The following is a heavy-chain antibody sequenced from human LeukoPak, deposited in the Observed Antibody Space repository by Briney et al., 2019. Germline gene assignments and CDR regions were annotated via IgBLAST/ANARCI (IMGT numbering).Heavy chain of an antibody. J-gene: IGHJ4*02. Sequence: GRPLRPSCTAPGFPLGGYAMSWVRQAPGKGQERGGFIRSKAYVGTTEYAASVKGRFTISRDDSKSIAYLQMNSLNAEDTAVYYCTRGNHYYDSSGYSYWGQGTLVTVSS. V-gene: IGHV3-49*04. D-gene: IGHD3-22*01. CDR2: IRSKAYVGTT. CDR3: TRGNHYYDSSGYSY. CDR1: GFPLGGYA.